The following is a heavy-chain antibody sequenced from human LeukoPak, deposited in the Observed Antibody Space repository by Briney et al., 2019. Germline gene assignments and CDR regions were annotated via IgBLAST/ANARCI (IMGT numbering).Heavy chain of an antibody. J-gene: IGHJ4*02. D-gene: IGHD6-13*01. CDR3: ARDIAAAGTGDY. V-gene: IGHV4-59*01. CDR2: IYYSGST. CDR1: GGSISSYY. Sequence: PSKTLSLTCTVSGGSISSYYWSWIRQPPGKGLEWIGYIYYSGSTNYNPSLKSRVTISVDTSKNQFSLKLSSVTAADTAVYYCARDIAAAGTGDYWGQGTLITVSS.